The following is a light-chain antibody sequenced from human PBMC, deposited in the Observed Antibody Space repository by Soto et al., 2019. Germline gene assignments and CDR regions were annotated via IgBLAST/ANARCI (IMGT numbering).Light chain of an antibody. V-gene: IGLV2-14*01. Sequence: QSVLTQPASVSGSPGQSITISCTGTSSDVGGYNYVSWYQQHPGKAPKLMISEVSSRPSGVSNRFSGSKSGNTASLTISGLQAEDEADYYCSSYTSSSTPVVFGGGTKLTVL. J-gene: IGLJ2*01. CDR2: EVS. CDR3: SSYTSSSTPVV. CDR1: SSDVGGYNY.